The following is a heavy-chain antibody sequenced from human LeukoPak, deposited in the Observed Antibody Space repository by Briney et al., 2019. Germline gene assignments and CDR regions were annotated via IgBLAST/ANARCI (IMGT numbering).Heavy chain of an antibody. CDR3: ARGSYGLIDS. CDR1: GDSVSGNSAA. V-gene: IGHV6-1*01. J-gene: IGHJ4*02. Sequence: SQTLSLTCAISGDSVSGNSAAWNWIRQSPSRGLEWLGRTYYRSKWYNDYALSVKSRITIHPDTSRNQVSLELNSVTPEDTAVYYCARGSYGLIDSWGQGTLVTVSS. D-gene: IGHD3-16*01. CDR2: TYYRSKWYN.